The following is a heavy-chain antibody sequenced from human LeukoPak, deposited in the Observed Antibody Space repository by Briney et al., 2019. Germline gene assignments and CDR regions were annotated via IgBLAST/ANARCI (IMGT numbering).Heavy chain of an antibody. Sequence: GGSLRLSCAASGFTFSSYAMSWVRQAPGKGLEWVSGISAGGGGTYSADSVKGRFTISRDNSKNTLYLQMNSLRAEDTAVYYCAKTLSIRSSGVDYWGQGALVTVYS. CDR3: AKTLSIRSSGVDY. J-gene: IGHJ4*02. CDR2: ISAGGGGT. V-gene: IGHV3-23*01. D-gene: IGHD6-6*01. CDR1: GFTFSSYA.